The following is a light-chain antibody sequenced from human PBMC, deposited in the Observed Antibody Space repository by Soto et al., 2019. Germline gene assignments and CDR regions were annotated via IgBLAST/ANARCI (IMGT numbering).Light chain of an antibody. V-gene: IGKV3-11*01. Sequence: EIALRQPPATLSLSPGERATLSCRASQSVDSYLAWYQQKVGQAPRLLIYDASNRATGIPARFSGSGSGTDFTLTISRLEPEDFAVYYCQHRSNWPPTFGQGTKVDIK. CDR1: QSVDSY. CDR3: QHRSNWPPT. CDR2: DAS. J-gene: IGKJ1*01.